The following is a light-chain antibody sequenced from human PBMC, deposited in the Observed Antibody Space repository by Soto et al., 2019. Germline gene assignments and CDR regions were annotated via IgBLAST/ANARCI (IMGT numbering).Light chain of an antibody. Sequence: DIQLTQSPSFLSASVGDRVTITCRASQAISSSLAWYQHNPGKAPKLLIYAASTLQNGVPSSFSGSGSGTEFTYTISNLQPGDFATYYCQHLNDYRYTFGQGTKVEIK. CDR1: QAISSS. J-gene: IGKJ2*01. CDR2: AAS. V-gene: IGKV1-9*01. CDR3: QHLNDYRYT.